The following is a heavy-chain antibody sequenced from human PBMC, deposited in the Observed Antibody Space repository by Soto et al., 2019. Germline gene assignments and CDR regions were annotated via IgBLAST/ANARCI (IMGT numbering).Heavy chain of an antibody. CDR2: FDPEDGET. J-gene: IGHJ4*02. CDR3: AAAAGQLDPLDY. D-gene: IGHD1-1*01. Sequence: SVKVSCKVSGYTLTELSMHWVRQAPGKGLEWMGGFDPEDGETIYAQKFQGRVTMTEDTSTDTAYMELSSLRSEDTAVHYRAAAAGQLDPLDYWGQGTRVTVSS. CDR1: GYTLTELS. V-gene: IGHV1-24*01.